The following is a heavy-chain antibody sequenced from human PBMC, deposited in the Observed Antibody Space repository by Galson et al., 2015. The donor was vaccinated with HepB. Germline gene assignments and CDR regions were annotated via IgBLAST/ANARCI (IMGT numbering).Heavy chain of an antibody. CDR2: ITANSDTT. CDR3: ATGQQLGL. V-gene: IGHV3-23*01. CDR1: GFTFSIYA. J-gene: IGHJ4*02. Sequence: SVRLSCAASGFTFSIYAMSWVRQAPEKGLEWVSKITANSDTTNYADSVKGRFTIFRDNSKNTVYLQMSSLRAEDTALYYCATGQQLGLWGQGTLVTVSS. D-gene: IGHD6-13*01.